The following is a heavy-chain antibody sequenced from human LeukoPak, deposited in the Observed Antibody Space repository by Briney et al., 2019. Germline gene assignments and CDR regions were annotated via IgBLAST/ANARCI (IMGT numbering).Heavy chain of an antibody. V-gene: IGHV3-15*01. J-gene: IGHJ4*02. CDR1: RLSFSNVP. CDR3: ATEITRSGYFDS. Sequence: GGSLRLSCAASRLSFSNVPMNWVRQAPGKGLEWVGRIKSKSEGETIDYAAPVKDRFTVSRDDSKNTLFLQMDSLKTEDTALYYCATEITRSGYFDSWGQGTLVTVSS. D-gene: IGHD3-10*01. CDR2: IKSKSEGETI.